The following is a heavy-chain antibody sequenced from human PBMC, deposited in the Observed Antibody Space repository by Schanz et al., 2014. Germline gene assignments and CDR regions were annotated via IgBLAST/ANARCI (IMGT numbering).Heavy chain of an antibody. V-gene: IGHV1-69*09. CDR3: ARGRAFDY. CDR2: IIPVLNIA. J-gene: IGHJ4*02. Sequence: QVQLVESGAEVKKPGSSVKVSCTASGGTFSSYTISWMRQAPGQGLEWMGKIIPVLNIATYAQRFQGRVSITADKSTSTAYMELTSLRSEDTAVYYCARGRAFDYWGQGTLVTVSS. CDR1: GGTFSSYT.